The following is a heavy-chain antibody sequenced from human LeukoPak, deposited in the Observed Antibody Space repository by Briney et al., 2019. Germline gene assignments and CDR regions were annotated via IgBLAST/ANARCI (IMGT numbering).Heavy chain of an antibody. CDR3: ARSGSRAYYYYYYMDV. J-gene: IGHJ6*03. CDR2: ISAYNGNT. Sequence: ASVKVSCKASGYTFTSYGISWVRQAPGQGLEWMGWISAYNGNTNYAQKLQGRVTMTTDTSTSTAYVELRSLRSDDTAVYYCARSGSRAYYYYYYMDVWGKGTTVTISS. D-gene: IGHD2-2*01. V-gene: IGHV1-18*01. CDR1: GYTFTSYG.